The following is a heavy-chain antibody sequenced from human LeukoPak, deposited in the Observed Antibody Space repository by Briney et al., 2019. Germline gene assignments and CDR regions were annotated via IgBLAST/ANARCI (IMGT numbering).Heavy chain of an antibody. J-gene: IGHJ5*02. D-gene: IGHD3-16*01. CDR2: INPNSGGT. Sequence: ASVKVSCKASGYTFTGYYMHWVRQAPGQGLEWMGRINPNSGGTNYAQKFQGRVTMTRDTSISTAYMELSRLRSDDTAVYYCARIRSGGVTTSVRFDPWGQGTLVTVSS. CDR3: ARIRSGGVTTSVRFDP. CDR1: GYTFTGYY. V-gene: IGHV1-2*06.